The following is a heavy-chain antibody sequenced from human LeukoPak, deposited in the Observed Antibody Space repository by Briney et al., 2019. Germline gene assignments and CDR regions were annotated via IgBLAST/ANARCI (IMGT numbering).Heavy chain of an antibody. CDR1: GFTFSSYG. Sequence: GGSLRLSCAASGFTFSSYGMHWVRQAPGKGLEWVAVISYDGSNKYYADSVKGRFTISRDNSKNTLYLQMNSLRAEDTAVYYCAKPSSTFDWLLWLDYWGQGTLVTVSS. J-gene: IGHJ4*02. D-gene: IGHD3-9*01. CDR3: AKPSSTFDWLLWLDY. CDR2: ISYDGSNK. V-gene: IGHV3-30*18.